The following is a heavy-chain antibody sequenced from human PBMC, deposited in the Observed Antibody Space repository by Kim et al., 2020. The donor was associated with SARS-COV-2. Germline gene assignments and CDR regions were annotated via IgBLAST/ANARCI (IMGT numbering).Heavy chain of an antibody. Sequence: PSLKSRLTIAVDTSKNPFSLKLSSVTAADTAVYYCARWGIAAAGRRAFDYWGQGTLVTVSS. V-gene: IGHV4-39*07. J-gene: IGHJ4*02. CDR3: ARWGIAAAGRRAFDY. D-gene: IGHD6-13*01.